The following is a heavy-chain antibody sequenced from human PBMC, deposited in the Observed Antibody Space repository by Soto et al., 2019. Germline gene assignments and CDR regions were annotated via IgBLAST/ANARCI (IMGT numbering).Heavy chain of an antibody. CDR2: INSDGSST. Sequence: GGSLRLSYAASGFTSVYFHWVRHPPGKGLVWVSRINSDGSSTSYADSVKGRFTISRDNAKNTLYLQMDSLRAEDTAVYYCARGPHGDSYGDSWGQGTLVTVSS. CDR3: ARGPHGDSYGDS. CDR1: GFTSVYF. V-gene: IGHV3-74*01. D-gene: IGHD5-18*01. J-gene: IGHJ5*01.